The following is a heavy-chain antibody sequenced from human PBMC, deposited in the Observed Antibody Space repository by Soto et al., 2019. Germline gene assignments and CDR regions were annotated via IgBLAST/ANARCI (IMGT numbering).Heavy chain of an antibody. CDR3: ARHLFVVVPAAIPLDYFDY. D-gene: IGHD2-2*02. V-gene: IGHV4-30-2*01. CDR2: IYHSVST. Sequence: SETLSLTCAVSGGSISSGGYSWSWIRQPPGKGLEWIGYIYHSVSTYYNPSLKSRVTISVDRSKNQFSLKLSSVTAADTAVYYCARHLFVVVPAAIPLDYFDYLGQGTLVTVSS. J-gene: IGHJ4*02. CDR1: GGSISSGGYS.